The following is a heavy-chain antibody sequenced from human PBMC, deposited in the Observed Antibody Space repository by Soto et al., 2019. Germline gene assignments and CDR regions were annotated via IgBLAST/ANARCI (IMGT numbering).Heavy chain of an antibody. Sequence: QVQLVESGGGVVQPGRSLRLSCAASGFTFSSYGMHWVRQAPGKGLEWVAVISYDGNNKYYADSVKGRFTISRDNSKKXLNXQMNSLRAEDTAVYYCAKDEVLVVAVARDYYGMDVWGQGTTVTVSS. J-gene: IGHJ6*02. CDR3: AKDEVLVVAVARDYYGMDV. D-gene: IGHD2-15*01. CDR2: ISYDGNNK. V-gene: IGHV3-30*18. CDR1: GFTFSSYG.